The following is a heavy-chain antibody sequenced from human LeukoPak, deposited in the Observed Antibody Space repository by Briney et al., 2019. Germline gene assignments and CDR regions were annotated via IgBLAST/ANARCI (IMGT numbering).Heavy chain of an antibody. J-gene: IGHJ4*02. CDR2: INHGGSEK. D-gene: IGHD6-13*01. Sequence: GGSLRLSCAASGFSFSGYWMSWARQAPGKGLEWVALINHGGSEKYYVDSVKGRFTISRDNAENSLDLQMNSLRAEDTAVYYCARTGAPGTVDYWGQGTLVTVPS. CDR3: ARTGAPGTVDY. V-gene: IGHV3-7*01. CDR1: GFSFSGYW.